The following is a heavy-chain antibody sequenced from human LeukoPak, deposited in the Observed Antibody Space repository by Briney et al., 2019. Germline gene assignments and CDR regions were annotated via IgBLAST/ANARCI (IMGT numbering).Heavy chain of an antibody. Sequence: GGSLRLSCAASGFTFRSYEMNWVRQAPGKGLEWVSAISGRGVSTSYADSVRGRFTISRDNSKNTLYLQMNSLRAEDTAVYYCAKAASGNWNDVSDYWGQGTLVTVSS. CDR3: AKAASGNWNDVSDY. CDR1: GFTFRSYE. V-gene: IGHV3-23*01. D-gene: IGHD1-20*01. J-gene: IGHJ4*02. CDR2: ISGRGVST.